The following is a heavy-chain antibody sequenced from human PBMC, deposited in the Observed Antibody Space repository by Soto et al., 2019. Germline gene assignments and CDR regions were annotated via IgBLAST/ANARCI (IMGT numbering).Heavy chain of an antibody. V-gene: IGHV1-69*12. CDR1: GGTFSSYA. J-gene: IGHJ4*02. D-gene: IGHD4-17*01. Sequence: QVQLVQSGAEVKKPGSSVKVSCKASGGTFSSYAISWVRQAPGQGLEWMGGIIPIFGTANYAQKFQGRVTITADESTSTAYMELSSLRSEDTAVYYCASKSAMTTVVNFDYWGQGTLVTVSS. CDR3: ASKSAMTTVVNFDY. CDR2: IIPIFGTA.